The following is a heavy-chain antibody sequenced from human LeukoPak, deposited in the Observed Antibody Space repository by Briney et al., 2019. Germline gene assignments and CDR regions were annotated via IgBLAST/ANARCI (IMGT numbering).Heavy chain of an antibody. CDR2: INHSGST. CDR3: ARYSSSLPLDY. V-gene: IGHV4-34*01. Sequence: PSETLSLTCAVYGGSFSGYYWSWIRQPPGKGLEWIGEINHSGSTNYNPSLKSRVTISVDTSKNQFSLKLSSVTAAGTAVYYCARYSSSLPLDYWGQGTLVTVSS. D-gene: IGHD6-13*01. J-gene: IGHJ4*02. CDR1: GGSFSGYY.